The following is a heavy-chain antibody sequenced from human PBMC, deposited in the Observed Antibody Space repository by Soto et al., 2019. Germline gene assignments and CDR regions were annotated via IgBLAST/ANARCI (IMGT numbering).Heavy chain of an antibody. CDR3: ARAGFGHGLDV. V-gene: IGHV3-72*01. CDR2: TANKRSRYTT. J-gene: IGHJ6*02. Sequence: EVELVESGGGLVQAGGSLRVSCGVSGFTSSDHYMDWVRQAPGKGLEWVGRTANKRSRYTTEYAASVKGRFIISRDDSKTAVYLQMNSLKIEDAAVYYCARAGFGHGLDVWGQGTTVTVSS. D-gene: IGHD3-16*01. CDR1: GFTSSDHY.